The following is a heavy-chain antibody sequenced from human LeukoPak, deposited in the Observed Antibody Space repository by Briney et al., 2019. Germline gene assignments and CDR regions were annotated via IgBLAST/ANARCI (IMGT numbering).Heavy chain of an antibody. CDR1: GGSISSSNW. D-gene: IGHD6-19*01. CDR2: IYHSGGT. CDR3: ARPGSGWSASAFDI. V-gene: IGHV4-4*02. Sequence: ETLSLTCAVSGGSISSSNWWNWVRQPPGKGLEWIGEIYHSGGTNYNPSLKSRVTISVDKSKNQFSLKMSSVTAADTAVYYCARPGSGWSASAFDIWGQGTMATVSS. J-gene: IGHJ3*02.